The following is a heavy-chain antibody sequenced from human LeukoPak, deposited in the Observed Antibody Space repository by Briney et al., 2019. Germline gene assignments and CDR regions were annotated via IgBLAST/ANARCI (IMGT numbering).Heavy chain of an antibody. CDR1: GYTLTELS. CDR2: FDPEDGET. CDR3: ATTPRGCTNGVCRYYCYYYGMDV. Sequence: RASVKVSCKVSGYTLTELSMHWVRQAPGKGLEWMGGFDPEDGETIYAQKFQGRVTMTEDTSTDTAYMELSSLRSEDTAVYYCATTPRGCTNGVCRYYCYYYGMDVWGQGTTVTVSS. D-gene: IGHD2-8*01. V-gene: IGHV1-24*01. J-gene: IGHJ6*02.